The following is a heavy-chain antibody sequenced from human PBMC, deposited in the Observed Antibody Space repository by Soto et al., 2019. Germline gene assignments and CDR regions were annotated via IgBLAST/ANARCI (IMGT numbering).Heavy chain of an antibody. J-gene: IGHJ4*02. CDR3: AKGPRQLALLFDY. V-gene: IGHV3-23*01. CDR1: GFPFSSYA. Sequence: GGSLRLSCAASGFPFSSYAMSWVRQAPGKGLEWVSAISGSGGSTYYADSVKGRFTISRDNSKNKLYLQMNSLRSEDTAVYYCAKGPRQLALLFDYWGQGTLVTVSS. D-gene: IGHD6-13*01. CDR2: ISGSGGST.